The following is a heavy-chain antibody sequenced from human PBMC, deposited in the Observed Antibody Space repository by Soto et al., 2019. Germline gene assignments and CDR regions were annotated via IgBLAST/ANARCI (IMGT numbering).Heavy chain of an antibody. D-gene: IGHD3-22*01. V-gene: IGHV1-69*13. CDR1: GGTFSSYA. J-gene: IGHJ3*02. CDR3: ARDGPYYYDSSGYYYDAFDI. Sequence: GASVKVSCKASGGTFSSYAISWVRQAPGQGLEWMGGIIPIFGTANHAQKFQGRVTITADESTSTAYMELSSLRSEDTAVYYCARDGPYYYDSSGYYYDAFDIWGQGTMVTVSS. CDR2: IIPIFGTA.